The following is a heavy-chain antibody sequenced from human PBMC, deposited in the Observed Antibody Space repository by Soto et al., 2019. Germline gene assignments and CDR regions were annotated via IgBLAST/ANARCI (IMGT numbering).Heavy chain of an antibody. CDR1: GFSLSTSGMC. V-gene: IGHV2-70*11. CDR2: IDWDDDK. J-gene: IGHJ4*02. D-gene: IGHD6-19*01. Sequence: SGPTLVNPTQTLTLTCTFSGFSLSTSGMCVSWIRQPPGKALEWLARIDWDDDKYYSTSLKTRLTISKDTSKNQVVLTMTNMEPVDTATYYCARIHPVLQTFDYWGQGTLVTVSS. CDR3: ARIHPVLQTFDY.